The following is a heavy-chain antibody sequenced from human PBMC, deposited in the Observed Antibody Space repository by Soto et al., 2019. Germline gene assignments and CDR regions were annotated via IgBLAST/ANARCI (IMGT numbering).Heavy chain of an antibody. V-gene: IGHV6-1*01. CDR3: ARGWSGYWYYYYYGMDV. CDR1: VYGVSSNSAA. Sequence: PSQTLSLTCAISVYGVSSNSAAWNWIIQSPSRGLEWLGRTYYRSKWYNDYAVSVKSRITINPDTSKNQFSLQLNSVTPEDTAVYYCARGWSGYWYYYYYGMDVWGQGNTVTXSS. D-gene: IGHD3-3*01. CDR2: TYYRSKWYN. J-gene: IGHJ6*02.